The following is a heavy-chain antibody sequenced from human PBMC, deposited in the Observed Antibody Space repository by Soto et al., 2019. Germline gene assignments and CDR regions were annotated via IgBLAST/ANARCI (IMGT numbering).Heavy chain of an antibody. V-gene: IGHV1-2*04. CDR2: INPNSGGT. J-gene: IGHJ6*03. Sequence: GASVKVSCKASGYTLTGYYMHWVRQAPGQGLEWMGWINPNSGGTNYAQKFQGWVTMTRDTSISTAYMELSRLRSDDTAVYYCARSAARHYYYYMDVWGKGTTVTVSS. D-gene: IGHD6-6*01. CDR1: GYTLTGYY. CDR3: ARSAARHYYYYMDV.